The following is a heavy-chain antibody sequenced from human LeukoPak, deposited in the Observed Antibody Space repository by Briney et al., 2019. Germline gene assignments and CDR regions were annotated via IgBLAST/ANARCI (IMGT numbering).Heavy chain of an antibody. CDR3: AREGDYYGPGSHYGGAFDP. D-gene: IGHD3-10*01. J-gene: IGHJ5*02. Sequence: SETLSLTCAVSGGSIITTHWWSWVRQTPGKGLEWIGEIYHSGRTDYNPPLESRVTMSVDKSKNQFSLKLTSVTAADTAVYYCAREGDYYGPGSHYGGAFDPWGQGTLVTVSS. CDR1: GGSIITTHW. V-gene: IGHV4-4*02. CDR2: IYHSGRT.